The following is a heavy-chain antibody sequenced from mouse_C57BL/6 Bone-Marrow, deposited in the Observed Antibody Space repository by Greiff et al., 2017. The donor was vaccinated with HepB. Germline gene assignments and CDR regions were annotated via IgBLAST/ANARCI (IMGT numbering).Heavy chain of an antibody. V-gene: IGHV1-54*01. CDR3: ARWGAMDY. Sequence: QVQLQQSGAELVRPGTSVKVSCKASGYAFTNYLIEWVKQRPGQGLEWIGVINPGSGGTNYNEKFKGKATLTADKSSSTAYMQLSSLTSEDSAVYFCARWGAMDYSGQGTSVTVSS. J-gene: IGHJ4*01. CDR2: INPGSGGT. CDR1: GYAFTNYL.